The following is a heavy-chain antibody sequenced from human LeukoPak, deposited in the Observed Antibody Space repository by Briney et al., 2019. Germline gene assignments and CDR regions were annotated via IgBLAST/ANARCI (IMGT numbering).Heavy chain of an antibody. CDR2: IYYSGST. CDR3: ARFGGSGDTRGYFDN. J-gene: IGHJ4*02. V-gene: IGHV4-59*08. D-gene: IGHD2-15*01. Sequence: PPETLSLTCTVSGGSISSYYWSWIRQPPGKGLEWIGYIYYSGSTSYNPSLKSRVTILVDTSKNQFSVKLSSVTAADTAVYYCARFGGSGDTRGYFDNWGQGTLVTVSS. CDR1: GGSISSYY.